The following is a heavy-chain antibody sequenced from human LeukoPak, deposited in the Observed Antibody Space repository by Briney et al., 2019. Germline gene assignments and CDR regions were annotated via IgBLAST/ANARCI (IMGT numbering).Heavy chain of an antibody. CDR3: ARQRDSTRGYFDY. Sequence: GGSLRLSCAAFGFSMNTYSMNWVRQAPGKGLEWVSPISSSSSYIYYADSVKGRFTISRDNAKNSLYLQMNSLRAEDTAVYYCARQRDSTRGYFDYWGQGTLVTVSS. J-gene: IGHJ4*02. CDR2: ISSSSSYI. D-gene: IGHD3-10*01. V-gene: IGHV3-21*01. CDR1: GFSMNTYS.